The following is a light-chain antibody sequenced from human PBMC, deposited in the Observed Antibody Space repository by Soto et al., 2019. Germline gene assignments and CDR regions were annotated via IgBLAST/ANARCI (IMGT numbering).Light chain of an antibody. CDR2: GTS. CDR1: QSVGRN. Sequence: EIVMTQSPVALSVSPGERAALSCRASQSVGRNFAWYQQRPGQAPRVLIYGTSTRATGVPARFSGSGSGTDFTLTISSLQSEXXAVXYXQXXNNWPYTFGQGTRLEIK. CDR3: QXXNNWPYT. V-gene: IGKV3-15*01. J-gene: IGKJ2*01.